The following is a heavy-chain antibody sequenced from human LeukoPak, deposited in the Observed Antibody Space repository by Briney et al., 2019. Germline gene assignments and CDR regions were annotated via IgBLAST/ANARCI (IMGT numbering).Heavy chain of an antibody. V-gene: IGHV3-23*01. CDR1: GFTFTSYA. J-gene: IGHJ4*02. CDR3: TKGSYYDNSGRAYFGY. D-gene: IGHD3-22*01. Sequence: GGSLRLSCAASGFTFTSYAMNWVRQAPGKGLEWVSVISASGATTDYADSVKGRFTISRDNSKNTLYLQMSSLRAEDTAVYYCTKGSYYDNSGRAYFGYWGQGTLVTVSS. CDR2: ISASGATT.